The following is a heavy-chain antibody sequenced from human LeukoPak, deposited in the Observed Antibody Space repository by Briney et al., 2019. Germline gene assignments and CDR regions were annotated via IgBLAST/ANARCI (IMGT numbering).Heavy chain of an antibody. J-gene: IGHJ4*02. Sequence: GSLRLSCSASGFTFSRYAMHWVRQPPGKGLEWIGEINHSGSTNYNPSLKSRVTISVDTSKNQFSLKLSSVTAADTAVYYCARGTMTTVTYYFDYWGQGTLVTVSS. CDR2: INHSGST. D-gene: IGHD4-17*01. CDR3: ARGTMTTVTYYFDY. CDR1: GFTFSRYA. V-gene: IGHV4-34*01.